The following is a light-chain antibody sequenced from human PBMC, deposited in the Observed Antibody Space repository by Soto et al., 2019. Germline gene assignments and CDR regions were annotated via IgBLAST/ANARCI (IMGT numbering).Light chain of an antibody. Sequence: QSALTQPASVSGSPGQSITISCTGTSSDIGSNNYVSWFQQRPGKAPTLIIYEVSNRLSGVSTHFSGSKSGNTASLTISGLLPEDEAEYYCSSYTTTTRLFGGGTKLTVL. CDR1: SSDIGSNNY. V-gene: IGLV2-14*01. CDR2: EVS. J-gene: IGLJ3*02. CDR3: SSYTTTTRL.